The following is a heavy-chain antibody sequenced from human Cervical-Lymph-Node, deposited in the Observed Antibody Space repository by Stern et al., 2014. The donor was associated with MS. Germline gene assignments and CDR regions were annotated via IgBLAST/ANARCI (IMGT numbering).Heavy chain of an antibody. J-gene: IGHJ4*02. CDR3: ARPHSPGWSYYFDF. Sequence: EVQLVQSGAEVRTPGQSLTISCNISGYTFTDYWIAWVRQMPGNGLEWMGAIFPGASDTRYSPSFQGHVTISVDTSINTAYLQWSDLRASDTAMYYCARPHSPGWSYYFDFWGQGTLVAVSS. V-gene: IGHV5-51*01. CDR1: GYTFTDYW. D-gene: IGHD6-19*01. CDR2: IFPGASDT.